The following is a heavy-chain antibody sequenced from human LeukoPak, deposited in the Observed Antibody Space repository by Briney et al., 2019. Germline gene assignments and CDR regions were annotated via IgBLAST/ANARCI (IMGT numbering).Heavy chain of an antibody. CDR3: ARHDLSYGDYEN. J-gene: IGHJ4*02. D-gene: IGHD4-17*01. Sequence: SETLSLTCTVSGGSISSSTDYWGWIRQPPGKGLEWIANIYYSGSTYYNPSLKSRVTISVDTSKDQFSLKLRSVTAADTAVYYCARHDLSYGDYENWGQGTLVTVSS. CDR2: IYYSGST. CDR1: GGSISSSTDY. V-gene: IGHV4-39*01.